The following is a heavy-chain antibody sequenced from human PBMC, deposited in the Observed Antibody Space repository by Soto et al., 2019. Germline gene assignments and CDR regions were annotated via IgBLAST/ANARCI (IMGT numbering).Heavy chain of an antibody. CDR1: GGSFSGYY. D-gene: IGHD2-15*01. CDR3: ARVPVVTNYYYYGMDV. Sequence: QVQLQQWGAGLLKPSETLSLTCAVYGGSFSGYYWSWIRQPPGKGLEWIGEINHSGSTNYNPSLKSRVTISVDTSKNQFSLKLSSVTAADTAVYYCARVPVVTNYYYYGMDVWGQGTTVTVSS. CDR2: INHSGST. V-gene: IGHV4-34*01. J-gene: IGHJ6*02.